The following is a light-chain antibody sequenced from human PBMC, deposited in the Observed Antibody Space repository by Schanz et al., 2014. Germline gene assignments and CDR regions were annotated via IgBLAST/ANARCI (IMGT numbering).Light chain of an antibody. V-gene: IGKV1-27*01. CDR1: QGIGNF. J-gene: IGKJ2*01. CDR3: QQYKTRPYS. Sequence: DIQMTQSPSSLSASVGDRVTITCRASQGIGNFLAWYQQKPGKVPKLLIYGASTLQSGVPSRFSGSGSGTDFTLTINSLQPDDFATYHCQQYKTRPYSFGQGTKLESK. CDR2: GAS.